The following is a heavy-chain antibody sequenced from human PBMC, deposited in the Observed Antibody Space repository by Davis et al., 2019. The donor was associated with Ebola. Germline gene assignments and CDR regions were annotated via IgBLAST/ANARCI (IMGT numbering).Heavy chain of an antibody. D-gene: IGHD3-10*01. CDR2: IHYLGNT. CDR1: GGSINNYF. J-gene: IGHJ6*02. V-gene: IGHV4-59*12. CDR3: ARGLRGDYYSDGMDD. Sequence: SETLSLICTVSGGSINNYFWSWIRQPPGKGLEWIGNIHYLGNTNYNPSLKRRVTLSVDTSNNQFSLNLRSVTAADTAVYYCARGLRGDYYSDGMDDWGQGTTVTVSS.